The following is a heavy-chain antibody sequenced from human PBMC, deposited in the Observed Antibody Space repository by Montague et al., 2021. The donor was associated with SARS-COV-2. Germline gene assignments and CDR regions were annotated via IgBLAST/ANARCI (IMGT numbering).Heavy chain of an antibody. CDR2: IYHCGST. D-gene: IGHD2-15*01. V-gene: IGHV4-59*08. CDR3: ARLAAGDCSCGSCYCYWFDP. CDR1: GGSTSSYY. Sequence: SETLSLTCTVSGGSTSSYYWSWIRQPPGMGLEWIGYIYHCGSTNYNPSLKSRVTISVDTSKNQFSLKLSSVTAADTAVYYCARLAAGDCSCGSCYCYWFDPWGQGTLVTVSS. J-gene: IGHJ5*02.